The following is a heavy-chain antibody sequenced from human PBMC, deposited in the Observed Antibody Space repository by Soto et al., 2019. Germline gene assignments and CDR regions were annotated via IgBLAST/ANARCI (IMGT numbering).Heavy chain of an antibody. D-gene: IGHD6-19*01. CDR1: GFTFSSYG. CDR2: IWYDGSNK. CDR3: ERDSHSSGWYSDY. J-gene: IGHJ4*02. V-gene: IGHV3-33*01. Sequence: QVQLVESGGGVVQPGRSLRLSCAASGFTFSSYGMHWVRQAPGKGLEWVAVIWYDGSNKYYADSVKGRFTISRDNSKNTLYLQMNSLRAEDTAVYYCERDSHSSGWYSDYWGQGTLVTVSS.